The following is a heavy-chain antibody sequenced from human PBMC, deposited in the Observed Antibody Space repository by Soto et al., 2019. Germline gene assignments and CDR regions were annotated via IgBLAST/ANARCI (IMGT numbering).Heavy chain of an antibody. CDR1: GYTFTTYG. CDR2: ISAYNSNT. CDR3: ARREYYGSGSLNY. J-gene: IGHJ4*02. Sequence: QVQLVQSGAEVKKPGASVKVSCKASGYTFTTYGISWVRQAPGQGLEWMGWISAYNSNTHYAQKLQGRVTMTTDTSSSTAYMEQRSLSSDDAAVYYCARREYYGSGSLNYWGQGSLVTVSS. V-gene: IGHV1-18*01. D-gene: IGHD3-10*01.